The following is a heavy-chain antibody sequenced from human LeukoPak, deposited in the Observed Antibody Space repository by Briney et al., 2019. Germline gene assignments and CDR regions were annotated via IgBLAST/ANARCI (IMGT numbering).Heavy chain of an antibody. CDR2: ISYDGSNK. CDR1: GFTFSTCA. D-gene: IGHD6-19*01. V-gene: IGHV3-30-3*01. CDR3: ARGGVYSSGSYYLYYFDY. J-gene: IGHJ4*02. Sequence: GGSLRLSCAASGFTFSTCAMSWVRQAPAQGLEWVALISYDGSNKYYADSVKGRFTIPRDNSKNTLYLQMNSLRAEDTAVYYCARGGVYSSGSYYLYYFDYWGQGTPVTVSS.